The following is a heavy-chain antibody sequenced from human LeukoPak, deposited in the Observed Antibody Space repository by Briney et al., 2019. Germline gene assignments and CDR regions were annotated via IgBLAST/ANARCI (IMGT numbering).Heavy chain of an antibody. D-gene: IGHD3-16*02. J-gene: IGHJ3*02. CDR2: ISAYNGNT. Sequence: ASVKVSCKASGYTFTSYGISWVRQAPGQGLEWMGWISAYNGNTNYAQKLQGRVTMTTDTSTSTAYMELRSLRSDDTAVYYCARVVYDYVWGSYRPDAFDIWGQGTMVTVSS. V-gene: IGHV1-18*01. CDR1: GYTFTSYG. CDR3: ARVVYDYVWGSYRPDAFDI.